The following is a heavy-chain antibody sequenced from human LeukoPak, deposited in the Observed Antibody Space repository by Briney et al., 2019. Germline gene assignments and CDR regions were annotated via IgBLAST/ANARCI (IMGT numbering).Heavy chain of an antibody. J-gene: IGHJ4*02. CDR2: IKQDGSKK. Sequence: PGGSLRLSCVASGLPFSSYWMTWVRQAPGKGLEWVANIKQDGSKKSYVDSVKGRFTISRDNAKNSLYLQMNSLRAEDTAVYYCARDRCTNGVCYTFAYWGQGTLVTVSS. CDR1: GLPFSSYW. D-gene: IGHD2-8*01. CDR3: ARDRCTNGVCYTFAY. V-gene: IGHV3-7*01.